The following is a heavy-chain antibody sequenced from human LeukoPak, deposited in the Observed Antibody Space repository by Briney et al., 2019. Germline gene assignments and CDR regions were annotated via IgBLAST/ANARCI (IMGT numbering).Heavy chain of an antibody. CDR2: MHHSGST. D-gene: IGHD2-2*01. V-gene: IGHV4-38-2*01. CDR3: ARLGYCSSTVCYFDQ. CDR1: GYSISTTYY. J-gene: IGHJ4*02. Sequence: PSETLSLTCDVSGYSISTTYYWGWVRQPPGKGLEWIVSMHHSGSTYHNPSLKSRVTISLDTSKNQFSLNLRFVTAADTAMYYCARLGYCSSTVCYFDQWGQGTLVTVSS.